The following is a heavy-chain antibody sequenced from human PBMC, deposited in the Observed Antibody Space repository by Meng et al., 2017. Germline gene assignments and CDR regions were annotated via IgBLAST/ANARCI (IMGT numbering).Heavy chain of an antibody. J-gene: IGHJ4*02. D-gene: IGHD6-13*01. V-gene: IGHV3-30*06. CDR3: AVQQVDY. CDR1: GFTFSSYA. Sequence: VQVVESGGGVVQPGRSLGLSCAASGFTFSSYAMHWVRQAPGKGLEWVAVISYDGSYKHYADSVKGRFTISRDNSKNTLYLQMNSLRAEDTAVYYCAVQQVDYWGQGTLVTVSS. CDR2: ISYDGSYK.